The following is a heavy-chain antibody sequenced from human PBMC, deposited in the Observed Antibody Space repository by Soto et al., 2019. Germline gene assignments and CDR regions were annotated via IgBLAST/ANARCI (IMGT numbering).Heavy chain of an antibody. CDR3: ARVISSRDEYFDY. V-gene: IGHV4-39*06. J-gene: IGHJ4*02. CDR2: VYYSGST. D-gene: IGHD2-2*01. CDR1: DGSIRSNSYSISTNEYY. Sequence: PSETLSLTCTVSDGSIRSNSYSISTNEYYWGWIRQPPGKRLEWIASVYYSGSTYYDPSLKSRVTISVDTSKNQFTLKLSSVTAADTAVYYCARVISSRDEYFDYWGQGTVVTVSS.